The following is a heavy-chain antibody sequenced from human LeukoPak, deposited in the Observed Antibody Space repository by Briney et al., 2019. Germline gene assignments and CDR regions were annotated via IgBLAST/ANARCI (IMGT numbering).Heavy chain of an antibody. CDR3: ARGNYQLSNGMDV. J-gene: IGHJ6*02. CDR1: GFTFRNYG. D-gene: IGHD1-7*01. Sequence: GTSLRLSCAASGFTFRNYGIHWVRQAPGKGLESVAIIWYDGSNKYYADSVKGRFTISRDNSKTTLYLQMNSLRAEDTALYYCARGNYQLSNGMDVWGQGTTVTVSS. CDR2: IWYDGSNK. V-gene: IGHV3-33*01.